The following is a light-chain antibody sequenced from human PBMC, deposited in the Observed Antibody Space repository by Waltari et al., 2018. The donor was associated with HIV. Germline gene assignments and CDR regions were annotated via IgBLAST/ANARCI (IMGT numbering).Light chain of an antibody. V-gene: IGLV2-23*02. CDR2: DVN. CDR1: SSDIGSYNL. CDR3: SSYAGARGGV. J-gene: IGLJ2*01. Sequence: QSALTQPASVSESPGQSITISCSGTSSDIGSYNLAPWYQQHPGKAPKLIIYDVNKPPSGVSNRFSGSKSGNTASLTISGLQAEDEADYYCSSYAGARGGVFGGGTKLTVL.